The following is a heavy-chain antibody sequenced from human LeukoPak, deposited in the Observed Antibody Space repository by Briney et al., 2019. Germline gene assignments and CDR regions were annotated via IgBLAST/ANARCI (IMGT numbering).Heavy chain of an antibody. CDR3: AKDKHNVVVTAMTY. Sequence: QPGGSLRLSCATSGFTFSNYSMNWIRQAPGKGLEWVSYISSSSSTMYYADSVKGRFTISRDNAKNLLYLQMNSLRAEDTAVYYCAKDKHNVVVTAMTYWGQGTLVTVSS. CDR1: GFTFSNYS. CDR2: ISSSSSTM. V-gene: IGHV3-48*01. J-gene: IGHJ4*02. D-gene: IGHD2-21*02.